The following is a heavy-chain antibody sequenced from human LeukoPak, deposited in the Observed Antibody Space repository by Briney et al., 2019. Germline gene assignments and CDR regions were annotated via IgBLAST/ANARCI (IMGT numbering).Heavy chain of an antibody. CDR3: AREGGRYRPLDY. CDR2: VNLQGST. CDR1: GGSITNTNY. D-gene: IGHD3-16*02. Sequence: SETLPRTCGVSGGSITNTNYWTWVRQPPGKGLEWIGEVNLQGSTNYNPSLMGRVAIAVDTSENHISLQLTSVTAADTAVYYCAREGGRYRPLDYSGERTLVTVSS. V-gene: IGHV4-4*02. J-gene: IGHJ4*02.